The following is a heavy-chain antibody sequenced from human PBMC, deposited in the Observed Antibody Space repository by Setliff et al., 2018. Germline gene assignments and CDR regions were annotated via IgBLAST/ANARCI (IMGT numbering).Heavy chain of an antibody. Sequence: GGSLRLSCEASGFNFDTYGMSWVRQAPGKGLEWVANIKQDESEKHYVGSVKGRFTISRDNARNSVYLQMNSLRAEDAAVYYCATSDWYAAFDHWGQGTLVTVSS. CDR1: GFNFDTYG. J-gene: IGHJ4*02. V-gene: IGHV3-7*01. D-gene: IGHD6-19*01. CDR3: ATSDWYAAFDH. CDR2: IKQDESEK.